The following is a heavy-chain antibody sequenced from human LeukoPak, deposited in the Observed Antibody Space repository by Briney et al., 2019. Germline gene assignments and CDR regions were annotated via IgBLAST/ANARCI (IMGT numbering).Heavy chain of an antibody. CDR2: VYHSGST. J-gene: IGHJ4*02. CDR3: ARNDSSGYFDY. V-gene: IGHV4-38-2*01. D-gene: IGHD3-22*01. Sequence: SETLSLTCAVSAYSISSGNYWGWIRQPPGKGLEWIGSVYHSGSTHYSPSLKSRVTISVDTSKNQFSLKLRSVTAADTAVYYCARNDSSGYFDYWGQGTLVTVSS. CDR1: AYSISSGNY.